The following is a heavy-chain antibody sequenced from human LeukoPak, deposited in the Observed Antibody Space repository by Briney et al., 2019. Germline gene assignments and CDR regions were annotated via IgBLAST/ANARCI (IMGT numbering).Heavy chain of an antibody. CDR3: VSFYETY. CDR1: GNYW. CDR2: INSDGSWT. V-gene: IGHV3-74*01. D-gene: IGHD2/OR15-2a*01. J-gene: IGHJ4*02. Sequence: GRSLRPSCAASGNYWMHWVRQVPGKGLVWVSHINSDGSWTSYADSVKGRFTISKDNAKNTVYLQMNSLRAEGTAVYYCVSFYETYWGRGTLVTVSS.